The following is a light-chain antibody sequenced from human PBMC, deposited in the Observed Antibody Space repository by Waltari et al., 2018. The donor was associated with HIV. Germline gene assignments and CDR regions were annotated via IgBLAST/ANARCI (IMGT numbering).Light chain of an antibody. J-gene: IGLJ1*01. Sequence: QSALTQPASVSGSPGQSITISCTGTSSNVGRADLAPWYQQHPGEAPKLIIYEVTKRPSGVSNRFSGSKSGNTASLTISGLQAEDEADYYCCSCPRSGIRYVFGTGTKVTVL. CDR1: SSNVGRADL. CDR2: EVT. CDR3: CSCPRSGIRYV. V-gene: IGLV2-23*02.